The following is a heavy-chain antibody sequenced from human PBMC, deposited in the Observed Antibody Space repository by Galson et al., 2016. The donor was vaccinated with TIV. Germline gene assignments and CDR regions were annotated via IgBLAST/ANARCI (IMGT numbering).Heavy chain of an antibody. J-gene: IGHJ3*02. V-gene: IGHV3-49*04. CDR1: GFSFGDYG. Sequence: SLRLSCAASGFSFGDYGMSWVRQAPGKGLEWVGFTRSKAYGGTTEYAASVRGRFTISRDDYKSIAYLQMNSLKTEDTAVYYCSRNLEKATVRVDDFDMWGQGTMVTVSS. D-gene: IGHD5-24*01. CDR3: SRNLEKATVRVDDFDM. CDR2: TRSKAYGGTT.